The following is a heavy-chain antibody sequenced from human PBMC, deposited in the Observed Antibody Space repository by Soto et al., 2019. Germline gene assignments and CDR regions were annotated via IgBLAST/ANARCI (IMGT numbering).Heavy chain of an antibody. V-gene: IGHV3-30-3*01. CDR2: ISYDGSNK. D-gene: IGHD2-2*01. J-gene: IGHJ6*02. CDR3: ARGCSSTSCYPQYYYYGMDV. Sequence: PGGSLRLSCAASGFTFSSYAMHWVRQAPGKGLEWVAVISYDGSNKYYADSVKGRFTISRDNSKNTLYLQMNSLRAEDTAVYYCARGCSSTSCYPQYYYYGMDVWGQGTTVTVSS. CDR1: GFTFSSYA.